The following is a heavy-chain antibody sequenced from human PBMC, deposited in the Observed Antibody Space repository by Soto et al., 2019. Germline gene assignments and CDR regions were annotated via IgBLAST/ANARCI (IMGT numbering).Heavy chain of an antibody. Sequence: GGSLRLSCAASGFTFSSYSMNWVRQAPGKGLEWVSYISSSSSTIYYADSVKGRFTISRDNAKNSLYLQMNSLRAEDTAVYYCARDAFYSYYDYIWGSYRLYNWFDPWGQGTLVTVSS. CDR1: GFTFSSYS. D-gene: IGHD3-16*02. CDR2: ISSSSSTI. J-gene: IGHJ5*02. CDR3: ARDAFYSYYDYIWGSYRLYNWFDP. V-gene: IGHV3-48*01.